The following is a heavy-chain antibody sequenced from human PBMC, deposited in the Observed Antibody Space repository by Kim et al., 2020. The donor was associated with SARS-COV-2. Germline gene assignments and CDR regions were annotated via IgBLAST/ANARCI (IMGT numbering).Heavy chain of an antibody. CDR3: ASTTVGWFDP. Sequence: STSYSPSLSSRVTLAVDTSKNQFSLKLSSVTAADTAVYYCASTTVGWFDPWGQGTLVTVSS. J-gene: IGHJ5*02. V-gene: IGHV4-39*01. CDR2: ST. D-gene: IGHD3-3*01.